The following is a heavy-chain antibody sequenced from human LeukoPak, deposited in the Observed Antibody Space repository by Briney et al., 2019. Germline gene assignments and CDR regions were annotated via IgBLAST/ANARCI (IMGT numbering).Heavy chain of an antibody. V-gene: IGHV3-7*04. CDR3: ARDSLWSYDILTGHFGGDGYFQH. J-gene: IGHJ1*01. D-gene: IGHD3-9*01. Sequence: GGSLRLSCAASGFTFSSFWMSWVRQAPGKGLEWVTNIKPDGSAEHYVDSVKGRFTISRDNAKNSLYLQMNSLRAEDTAVYYCARDSLWSYDILTGHFGGDGYFQHWGQGTLVTVSS. CDR2: IKPDGSAE. CDR1: GFTFSSFW.